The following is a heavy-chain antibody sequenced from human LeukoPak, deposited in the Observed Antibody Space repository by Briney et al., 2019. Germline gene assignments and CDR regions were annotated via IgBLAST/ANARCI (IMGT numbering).Heavy chain of an antibody. CDR2: INDGGTT. CDR3: ARREAVLTGYFDY. Sequence: PSETLSLTCAVSGGSISGSYWSWIRQPPGKGLEWIAYINDGGTTSYNPSLKSRVTISVDTSKKQFSLKVNSVTAADTAVYYCARREAVLTGYFDYWGQGTLVTVSS. J-gene: IGHJ4*02. V-gene: IGHV4-59*08. D-gene: IGHD1-14*01. CDR1: GGSISGSY.